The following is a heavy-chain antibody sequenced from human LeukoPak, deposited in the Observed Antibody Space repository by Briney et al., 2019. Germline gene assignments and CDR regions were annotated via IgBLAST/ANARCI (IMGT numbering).Heavy chain of an antibody. CDR1: GFTVGSNY. J-gene: IGHJ4*02. D-gene: IGHD2-21*02. CDR2: ISYDGSNK. V-gene: IGHV3-30*18. Sequence: SLRLSCAASGFTVGSNYMNWVRQAPGKGLEWVAVISYDGSNKYYADSVKGRFTISRDNSKNTLYLQMNSLRAEDTAVYYCAKDHCGGDCYWEGFDYWGQGTLVTVSS. CDR3: AKDHCGGDCYWEGFDY.